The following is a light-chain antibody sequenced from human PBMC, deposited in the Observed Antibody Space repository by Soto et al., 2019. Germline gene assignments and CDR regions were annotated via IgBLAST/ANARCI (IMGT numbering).Light chain of an antibody. CDR1: SSDVGGYNF. CDR2: EVS. J-gene: IGLJ2*01. CDR3: SSYAGSNIVV. Sequence: QLVLTQPPSASGPPGQSVTISCTGTSSDVGGYNFVSWYQQHPGKAPKLMIYEVSERPSGVPDRFSGSKSGNTASLTVSGLQAEDEADYYCSSYAGSNIVVFGGGTKLTVL. V-gene: IGLV2-8*01.